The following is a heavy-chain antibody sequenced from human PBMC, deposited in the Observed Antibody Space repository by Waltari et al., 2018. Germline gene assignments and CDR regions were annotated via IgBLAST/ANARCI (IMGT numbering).Heavy chain of an antibody. CDR3: ARAIRRSSWSTVGFGVYGMDV. J-gene: IGHJ6*02. D-gene: IGHD6-13*01. CDR2: INHSGST. CDR1: GGSFSGDY. V-gene: IGHV4-34*01. Sequence: QVQLQQWGAGLLKPSETLSLTSAVYGGSFSGDYWTWSPPPPGQGLAWIGEINHSGSTNYNPSLKSRVTISVDTSKNQFSLKLSSVTAADTAVYYCARAIRRSSWSTVGFGVYGMDVWGQGTTVTVSS.